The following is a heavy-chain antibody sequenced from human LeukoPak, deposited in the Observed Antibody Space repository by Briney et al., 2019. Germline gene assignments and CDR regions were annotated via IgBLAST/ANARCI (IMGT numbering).Heavy chain of an antibody. CDR3: ARDRRYCSGGSCYFDYFFDS. CDR2: ISYDGSIS. J-gene: IGHJ4*02. D-gene: IGHD2-15*01. Sequence: GGSLRLSCAASGFTFNSYAVHWVRQAPGKGLEWVAVISYDGSISFYAASVKGRFTISRDNSKNTLYLQMNSLRAEDTALYFCARDRRYCSGGSCYFDYFFDSWGQGTLVTVSS. V-gene: IGHV3-30-3*01. CDR1: GFTFNSYA.